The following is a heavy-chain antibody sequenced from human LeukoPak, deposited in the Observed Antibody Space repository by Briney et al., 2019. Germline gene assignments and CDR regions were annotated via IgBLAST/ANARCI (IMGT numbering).Heavy chain of an antibody. D-gene: IGHD6-19*01. J-gene: IGHJ4*02. Sequence: QPGGSLRLSCAASGFTFSSYWMHWVRHAPGKGLVWVSRINSDGSSTSYADSVKGRFTISRDNAKNTLYLQMNSLRAEDTAVYYCAREGGSSGWPHFHYWGQGTLVTVSS. V-gene: IGHV3-74*01. CDR2: INSDGSST. CDR3: AREGGSSGWPHFHY. CDR1: GFTFSSYW.